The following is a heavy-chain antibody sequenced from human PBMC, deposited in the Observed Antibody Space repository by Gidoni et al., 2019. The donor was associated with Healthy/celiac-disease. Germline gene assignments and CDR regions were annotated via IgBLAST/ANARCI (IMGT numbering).Heavy chain of an antibody. J-gene: IGHJ4*02. V-gene: IGHV4-4*07. CDR2: IYTSGST. Sequence: QVQLQESGPGLVKPSETLSLTCTVSGGSISSYYWSWLRQPAGKGLECIGRIYTSGSTNYNPSLKSRVTMSVDTSKNQFSLKLSSVTAADTAVYYCAGIVGADGFDYWGQGTLVTVSS. CDR3: AGIVGADGFDY. CDR1: GGSISSYY. D-gene: IGHD1-26*01.